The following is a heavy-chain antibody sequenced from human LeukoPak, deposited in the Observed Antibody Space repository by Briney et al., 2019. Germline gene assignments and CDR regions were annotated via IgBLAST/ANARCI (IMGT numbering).Heavy chain of an antibody. D-gene: IGHD2-2*01. CDR3: TRGAGTSWFDY. Sequence: GASVEVSCKPSGYTFTVNYLHWVRQAPGQGLEWVGWMNPNSSVTVYAQNFQGRVTMTRDTSISTAYMELSSLTSDDTAVYYCTRGAGTSWFDYWGQGSLVTVSS. CDR1: GYTFTVNY. J-gene: IGHJ4*02. CDR2: MNPNSSVT. V-gene: IGHV1-2*02.